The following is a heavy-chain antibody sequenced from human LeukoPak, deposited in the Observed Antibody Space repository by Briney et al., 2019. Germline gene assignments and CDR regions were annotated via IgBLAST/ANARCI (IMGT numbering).Heavy chain of an antibody. V-gene: IGHV5-51*01. CDR1: GYRFTSYW. Sequence: GESLKISCKGSGYRFTSYWIGWVRQMPGKGLEWMGIIYPGDSDTRYSPSFQGQVTISADKSISTAYLQWSSLKASDTAMYYCAREVAVAAEGDWFDPWGQGTLVTVSS. CDR3: AREVAVAAEGDWFDP. CDR2: IYPGDSDT. J-gene: IGHJ5*02. D-gene: IGHD6-19*01.